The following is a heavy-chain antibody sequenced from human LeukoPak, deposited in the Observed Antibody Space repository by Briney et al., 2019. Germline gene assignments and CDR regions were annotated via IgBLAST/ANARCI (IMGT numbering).Heavy chain of an antibody. Sequence: PGGSLRLSCAASGFTFSNAWMSWVRQAPGKGLEWAGRIKSKTDGGTTDYAAPVKGRFTISRDDSKNTLYLQMNGLKTEDTAVYYCTTDNIVVVPAAIRRPQGPSYMNYYYYGMDVWGKGTTVTVSS. V-gene: IGHV3-15*01. CDR3: TTDNIVVVPAAIRRPQGPSYMNYYYYGMDV. CDR2: IKSKTDGGTT. CDR1: GFTFSNAW. J-gene: IGHJ6*04. D-gene: IGHD2-2*01.